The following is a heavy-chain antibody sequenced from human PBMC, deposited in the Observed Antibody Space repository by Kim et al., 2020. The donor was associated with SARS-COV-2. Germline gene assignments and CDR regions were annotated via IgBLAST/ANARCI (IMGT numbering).Heavy chain of an antibody. CDR3: ARDPRSGSYSLPDY. Sequence: AQKVQGRVTMTTDTSTSTAYMELRSLRSDDTAVYYCARDPRSGSYSLPDYWGQGTLVTVSS. J-gene: IGHJ4*02. D-gene: IGHD1-26*01. V-gene: IGHV1-18*01.